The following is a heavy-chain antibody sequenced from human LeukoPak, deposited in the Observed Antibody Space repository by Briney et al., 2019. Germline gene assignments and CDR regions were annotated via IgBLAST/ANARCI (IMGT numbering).Heavy chain of an antibody. J-gene: IGHJ3*02. CDR1: GGTFSSYA. CDR3: ARALKTKYSGSFEPLPDAFDI. CDR2: IIPIFGTA. D-gene: IGHD1-26*01. V-gene: IGHV1-69*05. Sequence: SVKVSCKASGGTFSSYAISWVRQAPGQGLEWMGGIIPIFGTANYAQKFQGRVTITTDESTSTAYMELSSLRSEDTAVYYCARALKTKYSGSFEPLPDAFDIWGQGTMVTVSS.